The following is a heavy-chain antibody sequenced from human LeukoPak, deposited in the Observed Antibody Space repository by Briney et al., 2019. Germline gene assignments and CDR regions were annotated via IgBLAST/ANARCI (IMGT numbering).Heavy chain of an antibody. V-gene: IGHV3-53*01. J-gene: IGHJ1*01. D-gene: IGHD2-15*01. CDR3: ATSPSLGYCSGGSCPLQH. Sequence: GGSLRLSCAASGFTVSSNYMSWVRQAPGKGLEWVSVIYSGGSTYYADSVKGRSTISRDNSKNTLYLQMNSLRAEDTAVYYCATSPSLGYCSGGSCPLQHWGQGTLVTVSS. CDR2: IYSGGST. CDR1: GFTVSSNY.